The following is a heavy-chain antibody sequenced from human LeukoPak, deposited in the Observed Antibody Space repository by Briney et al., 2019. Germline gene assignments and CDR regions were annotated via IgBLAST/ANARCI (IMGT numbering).Heavy chain of an antibody. CDR1: GYSISSGYY. CDR3: ARWLWETGTSDNNWFDP. CDR2: IYHSGRT. V-gene: IGHV4-38-2*02. Sequence: PSETLSLTCTVSGYSISSGYYWGWIRQPPGKGLEWIGSIYHSGRTFYNPSLKSRVTISVDTSKNQFSLKLTSVTAADTAVYYCARWLWETGTSDNNWFDPWGQGTLVTVSS. D-gene: IGHD1-7*01. J-gene: IGHJ5*02.